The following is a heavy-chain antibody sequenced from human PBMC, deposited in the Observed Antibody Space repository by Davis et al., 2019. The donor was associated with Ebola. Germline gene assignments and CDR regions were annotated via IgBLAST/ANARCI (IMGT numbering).Heavy chain of an antibody. CDR2: INSDGSTT. D-gene: IGHD6-13*01. Sequence: GESLKISCAASGFTFSSYWMHWVRLAPGKGLVWVSRINSDGSTTTYADSVKGRFTISRYNSKNTLYLQMNSLRAEDTAVYYCAKDLAAAGTNYWGQGTLVTVSS. J-gene: IGHJ4*02. CDR3: AKDLAAAGTNY. CDR1: GFTFSSYW. V-gene: IGHV3-74*01.